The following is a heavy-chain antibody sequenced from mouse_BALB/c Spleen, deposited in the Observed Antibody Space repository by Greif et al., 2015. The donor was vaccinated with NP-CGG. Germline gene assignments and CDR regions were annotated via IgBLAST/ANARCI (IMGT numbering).Heavy chain of an antibody. CDR2: IHPNSGNT. Sequence: QVQLKDSGSVLVRPGASVKLSCKASGYTFTSSWMHWAKQRPGQGLEWIGEIHPNSGNTNYNEKFKGKATLTVDTSSSTAYVDLSSLTSEDSAVYYCARGFTTALYFDYWGRGTTLTVSS. CDR3: ARGFTTALYFDY. J-gene: IGHJ2*01. D-gene: IGHD1-2*01. CDR1: GYTFTSSW. V-gene: IGHV1S130*01.